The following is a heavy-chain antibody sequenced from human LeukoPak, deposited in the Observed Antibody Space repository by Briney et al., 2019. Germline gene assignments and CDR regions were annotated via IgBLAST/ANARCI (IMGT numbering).Heavy chain of an antibody. CDR1: GYTFTSYG. CDR2: ISAYNGDT. J-gene: IGHJ5*02. V-gene: IGHV1-18*01. Sequence: ASVKVSCKASGYTFTSYGITWVRQAPGQGLEWMGWISAYNGDTNYAQKLQGRVTMTTDTSTSTAYMELRSLRSGDTAVYYCARGNPPVDTAMNYNWFDPWGQGTLVTVSS. CDR3: ARGNPPVDTAMNYNWFDP. D-gene: IGHD5-18*01.